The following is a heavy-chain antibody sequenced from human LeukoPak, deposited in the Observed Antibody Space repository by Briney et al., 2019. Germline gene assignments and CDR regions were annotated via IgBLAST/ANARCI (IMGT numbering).Heavy chain of an antibody. CDR2: IKSKTDGGTT. V-gene: IGHV3-15*01. J-gene: IGHJ4*02. CDR1: GFTFSNAW. D-gene: IGHD2-21*02. Sequence: GGSLRLSCAASGFTFSNAWMSWVRQAPGKGLEWVGRIKSKTDGGTTDYAAPVKGRFTISRDDSKNTLYLQMNSLKTEDTAVYYCTTVLAYCGGDCYSDYWGQGTLVTVSS. CDR3: TTVLAYCGGDCYSDY.